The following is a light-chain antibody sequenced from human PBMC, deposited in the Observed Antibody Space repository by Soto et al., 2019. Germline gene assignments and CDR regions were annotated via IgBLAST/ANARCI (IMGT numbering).Light chain of an antibody. CDR2: EVS. J-gene: IGLJ2*01. CDR3: SSYTSSNTVL. V-gene: IGLV2-14*01. CDR1: SSDVGGYSY. Sequence: QSALTQPASVSGSPGQSITISCTGTSSDVGGYSYVSWYQQLPGRAPKLMIYEVSNRPSGVSNRFSGSKSGNTASLTISGLQAEDEADYYCSSYTSSNTVLFGGGTKLTVL.